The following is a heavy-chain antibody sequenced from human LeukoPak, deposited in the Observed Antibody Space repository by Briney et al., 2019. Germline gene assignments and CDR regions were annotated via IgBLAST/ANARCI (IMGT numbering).Heavy chain of an antibody. CDR2: ISYDGIKK. J-gene: IGHJ3*02. D-gene: IGHD6-19*01. Sequence: GRSLRLSCAASGFTFSSYAVHWVRQAPGRGLDWVSVISYDGIKKYYADSVKGRFSISRDNSKNMLYLEMNSLRAEDTAVYYCARSWLVAGAFDIWGQGTMVTVSS. V-gene: IGHV3-30*04. CDR1: GFTFSSYA. CDR3: ARSWLVAGAFDI.